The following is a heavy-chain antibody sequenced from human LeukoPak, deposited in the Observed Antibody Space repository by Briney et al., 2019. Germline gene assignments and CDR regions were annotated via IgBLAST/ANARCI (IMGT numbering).Heavy chain of an antibody. Sequence: GGSLRLSCAASGFTFSSYWMSWVRQAPGKGLEWVANLKQDGSEKYYVDSVKGRFTISRDNAKNSLYLQMNSLRAEDTAVYYCAKLLPVGSGAFDYWGQGTLVTVSS. CDR1: GFTFSSYW. J-gene: IGHJ4*02. V-gene: IGHV3-7*01. CDR3: AKLLPVGSGAFDY. CDR2: LKQDGSEK. D-gene: IGHD1-26*01.